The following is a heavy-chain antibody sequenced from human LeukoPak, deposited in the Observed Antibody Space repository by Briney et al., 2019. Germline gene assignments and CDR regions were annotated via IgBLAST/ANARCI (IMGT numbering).Heavy chain of an antibody. J-gene: IGHJ5*02. CDR3: ARRGGCTSP. CDR2: INHSGST. V-gene: IGHV4-34*01. D-gene: IGHD2-15*01. Sequence: SETLSPTCAVYGGSFSGYYWSWIRQPPGKGLEWIGEINHSGSTNYNPSLKSRVTISVDTSKNQFSLKLSSVTAAETAVYSCARRGGCTSPWGQGTLVTVSS. CDR1: GGSFSGYY.